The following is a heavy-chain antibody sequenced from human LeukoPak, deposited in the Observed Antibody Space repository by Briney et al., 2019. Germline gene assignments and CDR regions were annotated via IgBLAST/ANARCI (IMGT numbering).Heavy chain of an antibody. D-gene: IGHD4-11*01. Sequence: GGSLRLSCAASGFTFSSYSMNWVRQAPGKGLEWVSYISSSSTIYYADSVEGRFTISRDNAKNSLDLQMSSLRADDTALYYCARSKIDYWGQGTLVTVSS. V-gene: IGHV3-48*04. J-gene: IGHJ4*02. CDR1: GFTFSSYS. CDR3: ARSKIDY. CDR2: ISSSSTI.